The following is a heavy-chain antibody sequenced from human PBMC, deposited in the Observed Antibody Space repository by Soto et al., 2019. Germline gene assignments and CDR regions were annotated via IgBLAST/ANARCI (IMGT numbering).Heavy chain of an antibody. V-gene: IGHV4-59*01. CDR2: IYYSGST. CDR3: ARDRGYRGGIAAY. CDR1: GGSISSYY. J-gene: IGHJ4*02. Sequence: QVQLQESGPGLVKPSETLSLTCTVSGGSISSYYWSWIRQPPGKGLEWIGYIYYSGSTNYNPSLKSRVTISVDTSKNQFSLKLSSVTAADTAVYYWARDRGYRGGIAAYWGQGTLVTVSS. D-gene: IGHD6-13*01.